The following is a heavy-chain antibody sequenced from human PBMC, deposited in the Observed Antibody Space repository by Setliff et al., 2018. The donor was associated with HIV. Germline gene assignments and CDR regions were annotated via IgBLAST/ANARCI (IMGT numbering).Heavy chain of an antibody. V-gene: IGHV4-34*01. CDR1: FXAYH. CDR3: AXXXXXXXXXXRPFYLDF. CDR2: INHSGST. Sequence: FXAYHXGWXXXTXGKGLEWLGEINHSGSTASNLALESRVXLSIDTXXNQFSXKLTSVTAADTAXYYCAXXXXXXXXXXRPFYLDFWGHGNLVTVSS. J-gene: IGHJ4*01.